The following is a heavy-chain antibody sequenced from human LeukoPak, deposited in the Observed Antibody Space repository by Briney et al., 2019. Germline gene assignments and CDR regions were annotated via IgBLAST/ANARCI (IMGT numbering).Heavy chain of an antibody. Sequence: SEALSLTCSVSGGPISSYYWSWIRQPPGEGLEWIGYIYYCGTTNYNPSLKSRVTISVDTSKNQFSLKLSSMTAADTAVYYCARHYDILTGYSAYAFDIWGQGTMVTVSS. CDR1: GGPISSYY. CDR2: IYYCGTT. V-gene: IGHV4-59*08. D-gene: IGHD3-9*01. J-gene: IGHJ3*02. CDR3: ARHYDILTGYSAYAFDI.